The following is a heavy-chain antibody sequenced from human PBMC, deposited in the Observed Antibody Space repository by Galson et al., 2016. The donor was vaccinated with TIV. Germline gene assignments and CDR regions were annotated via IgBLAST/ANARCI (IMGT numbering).Heavy chain of an antibody. D-gene: IGHD3-10*01. J-gene: IGHJ5*02. CDR2: TYYRSKWYN. CDR1: GDSVSSNRAA. Sequence: CAISGDSVSSNRAAWNWIRQSPSRGPEWLGRTYYRSKWYNDYALSVKGRITINIDTSKNQVSLQLNSVTPEDTAVYYCARGPHPSHIVLRGPPPNWFDPWGQGTLVTVSS. CDR3: ARGPHPSHIVLRGPPPNWFDP. V-gene: IGHV6-1*01.